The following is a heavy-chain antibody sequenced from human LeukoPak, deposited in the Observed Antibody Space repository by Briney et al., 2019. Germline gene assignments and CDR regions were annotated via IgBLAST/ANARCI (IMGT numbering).Heavy chain of an antibody. CDR2: IIPIFGTA. V-gene: IGHV1-69*05. J-gene: IGHJ4*02. D-gene: IGHD5-24*01. Sequence: SVKVSCKASGGTFSSYAISWVRQAPGQGLEWMGGIIPIFGTANYAQKFQGRVTITTDESTSTAYMALSSLRSEDTAVYYCARGSRDGYNYNYWGQGTLVTVSS. CDR3: ARGSRDGYNYNY. CDR1: GGTFSSYA.